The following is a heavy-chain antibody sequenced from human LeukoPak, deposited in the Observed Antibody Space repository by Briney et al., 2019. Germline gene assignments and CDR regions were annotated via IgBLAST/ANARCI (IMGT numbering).Heavy chain of an antibody. Sequence: SETLSLTCTVSGYSISSGYYWGWIRQPPGQGLEWIGSIYHSGSTYYNPSLKSRVTISVDTSKNQFSLKLSSVTAADTAVYYCARGTTELRFLEWFGAFDIWGQGTMVTVSS. V-gene: IGHV4-38-2*02. D-gene: IGHD3-3*01. CDR3: ARGTTELRFLEWFGAFDI. CDR1: GYSISSGYY. CDR2: IYHSGST. J-gene: IGHJ3*02.